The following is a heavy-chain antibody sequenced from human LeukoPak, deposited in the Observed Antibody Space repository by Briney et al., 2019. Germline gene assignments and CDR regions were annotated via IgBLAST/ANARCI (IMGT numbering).Heavy chain of an antibody. Sequence: PGGSLRLSCAASGFTFSSYWMHWVRQAPGKGLVWVSRINSDGSSTSNADSVKGRFTISRDNAKNTLYLQMNSLRAEDTAVYYCARRLVVRGVIIYPDDAFDIWGQGTMVTVSS. D-gene: IGHD3-10*01. J-gene: IGHJ3*02. CDR1: GFTFSSYW. CDR3: ARRLVVRGVIIYPDDAFDI. V-gene: IGHV3-74*01. CDR2: INSDGSST.